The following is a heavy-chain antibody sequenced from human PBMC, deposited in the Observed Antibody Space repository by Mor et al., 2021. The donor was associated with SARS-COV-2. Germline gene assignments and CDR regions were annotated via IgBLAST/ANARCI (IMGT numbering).Heavy chain of an antibody. CDR3: ARGNDYGDLYWYFDL. J-gene: IGHJ2*01. CDR2: IYHSGST. V-gene: IGHV4-4*02. D-gene: IGHD4-17*01. Sequence: KGLEWIGEIYHSGSTNYNPSLKSRVTISVDKSKNQFSLKLSSVTAADTAVYYCARGNDYGDLYWYFDLWGRGTLVT.